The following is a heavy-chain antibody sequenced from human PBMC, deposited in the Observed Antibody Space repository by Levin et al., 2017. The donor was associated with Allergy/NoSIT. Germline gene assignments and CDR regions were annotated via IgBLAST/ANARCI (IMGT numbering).Heavy chain of an antibody. J-gene: IGHJ4*02. CDR2: IDSGGHST. Sequence: PGGSLRLSCAASAFIFNTYTMAWVRQVPGKGLEWVSSIDSGGHSTYDADLVKGRFIISRDNSKNTLFLQINSLRAEDAAVYFCVKSLSAYVWGSSYDSWGQGSLVTVSS. CDR3: VKSLSAYVWGSSYDS. CDR1: AFIFNTYT. V-gene: IGHV3-23*01. D-gene: IGHD3-16*01.